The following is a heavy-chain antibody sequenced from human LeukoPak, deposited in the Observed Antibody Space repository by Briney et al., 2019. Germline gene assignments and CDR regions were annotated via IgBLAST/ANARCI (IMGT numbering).Heavy chain of an antibody. Sequence: KPSETLSLTCTVSGGSISSGSYYWTWIRQPAGKALEWIGRLGTSGRPNYNPSLKSRVTISIDTSTNQFSLKLSSVTAADTAVYYCARDHHDILTKSSYFDSWGQGTLVTVSS. V-gene: IGHV4-61*02. CDR1: GGSISSGSYY. D-gene: IGHD3-9*01. J-gene: IGHJ4*02. CDR2: LGTSGRP. CDR3: ARDHHDILTKSSYFDS.